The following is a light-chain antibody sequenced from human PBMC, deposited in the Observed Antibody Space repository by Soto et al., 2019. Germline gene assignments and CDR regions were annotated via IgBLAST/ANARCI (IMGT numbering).Light chain of an antibody. CDR3: QQYDRWSVT. CDR1: QSVTTN. CDR2: DAS. V-gene: IGKV3-15*01. J-gene: IGKJ4*01. Sequence: EVAMTQSPATLSVSPGERVTFSCRASQSVTTNLAWYQHKPGQSSRLLISDASTGASGIPPRFSGSGSGTEFTLTIDRLQSADFAVYYCQQYDRWSVTFGGGTKVEIK.